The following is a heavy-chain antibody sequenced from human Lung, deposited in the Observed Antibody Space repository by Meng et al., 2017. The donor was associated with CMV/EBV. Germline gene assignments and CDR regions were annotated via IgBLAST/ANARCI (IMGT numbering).Heavy chain of an antibody. Sequence: ASVXVSCKASGYTFTAHYFHWVRQASGQGLEWMGWIHPHRGDTNYAQQFQGRVTLTRDTSINTGYMELTRLTSDDTAVYYCARDNNWGPDYWGQGTLVTVSS. D-gene: IGHD7-27*01. CDR2: IHPHRGDT. J-gene: IGHJ4*02. CDR3: ARDNNWGPDY. CDR1: GYTFTAHY. V-gene: IGHV1-2*02.